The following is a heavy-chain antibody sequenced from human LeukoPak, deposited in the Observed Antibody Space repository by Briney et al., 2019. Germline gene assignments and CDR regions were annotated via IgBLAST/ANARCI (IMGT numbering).Heavy chain of an antibody. CDR1: GGSFSGYY. CDR3: ARVIPAAGFFDY. V-gene: IGHV4-34*01. J-gene: IGHJ4*02. CDR2: INHSGST. Sequence: SETLSLTCAVYGGSFSGYYWSWIRQPPEKGLEWIGEINHSGSTNYNPSLKSRVTISVDTSKNQFSLKLSSVTAADTAVYYCARVIPAAGFFDYWGQGTLVTVSS. D-gene: IGHD6-13*01.